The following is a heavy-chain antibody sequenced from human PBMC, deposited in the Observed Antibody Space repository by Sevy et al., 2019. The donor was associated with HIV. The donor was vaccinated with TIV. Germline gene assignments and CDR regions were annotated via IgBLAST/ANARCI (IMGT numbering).Heavy chain of an antibody. J-gene: IGHJ4*02. D-gene: IGHD3-22*01. CDR3: ARGGNYYDSSGYSYIAFDY. Sequence: GGSLRLSCAASGFTFISYSMNWVRQAPGKGLEWVSSISSSSSYIYYADSGKGRFTISRDNAKNSLYLQMNSLRAEDTAVYYCARGGNYYDSSGYSYIAFDYWGQGTLVTVSS. CDR2: ISSSSSYI. CDR1: GFTFISYS. V-gene: IGHV3-21*01.